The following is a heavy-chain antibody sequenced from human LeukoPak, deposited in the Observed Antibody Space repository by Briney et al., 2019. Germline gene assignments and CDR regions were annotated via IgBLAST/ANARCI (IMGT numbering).Heavy chain of an antibody. CDR1: GYTFTSYY. Sequence: ASVTLSCKAYGYTFTSYYMHWVRQAPGQGREWMGIINPSGGSTSHAQKFQGTVTMTRDTSTSTVYMELSSLRSEDTAVYYCASWVYTSIAARNAFDIWGQGTMVTVSS. V-gene: IGHV1-46*01. CDR2: INPSGGST. J-gene: IGHJ3*02. D-gene: IGHD6-6*01. CDR3: ASWVYTSIAARNAFDI.